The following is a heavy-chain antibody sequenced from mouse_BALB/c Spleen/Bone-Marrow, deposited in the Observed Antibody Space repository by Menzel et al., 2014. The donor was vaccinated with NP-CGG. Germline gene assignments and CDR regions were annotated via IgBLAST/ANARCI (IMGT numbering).Heavy chain of an antibody. CDR2: ISYTGNT. V-gene: IGHV3-8*02. CDR1: GDSITSGY. CDR3: AMSLGRFDY. J-gene: IGHJ2*01. D-gene: IGHD4-1*01. Sequence: EVQLQQSGPSLIKPSQTLSLTCSVTGDSITSGYWNWIRNFPGNELEYMGYISYTGNTYYNPSLKSRISIARDTSKNQYYLQLHSVATEDTATYFCAMSLGRFDYWGQGATLTVSS.